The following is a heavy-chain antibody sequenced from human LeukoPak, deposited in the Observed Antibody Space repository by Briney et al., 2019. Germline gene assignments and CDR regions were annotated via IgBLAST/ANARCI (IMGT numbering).Heavy chain of an antibody. D-gene: IGHD3-9*01. CDR1: GYTFTSYG. J-gene: IGHJ5*01. CDR2: VSTYNGDT. CDR3: AKDWHILTGRNCFDP. V-gene: IGHV1-18*01. Sequence: ASVKVSCKASGYTFTSYGISWVRQPPGQGLEWMGCVSTYNGDTNYAQKFHGRVTMSTDTSTRTAYMELRSLTLDDTAVYYCAKDWHILTGRNCFDPWGQGTLVTVSS.